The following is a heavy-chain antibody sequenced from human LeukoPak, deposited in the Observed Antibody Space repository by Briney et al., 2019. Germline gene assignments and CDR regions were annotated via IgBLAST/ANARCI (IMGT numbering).Heavy chain of an antibody. J-gene: IGHJ4*02. CDR3: AKVPLEHCSGGTCYPLDY. Sequence: PGGSLRLSCAASGFTFSNYAMSWVRQVPGKGLEWVSVITGSGGSTGYADSVKGRLTISRDNSKNTLYLQMNSLRVEDTAVYYCAKVPLEHCSGGTCYPLDYWGQGTLVTVSS. V-gene: IGHV3-23*01. D-gene: IGHD2-15*01. CDR2: ITGSGGST. CDR1: GFTFSNYA.